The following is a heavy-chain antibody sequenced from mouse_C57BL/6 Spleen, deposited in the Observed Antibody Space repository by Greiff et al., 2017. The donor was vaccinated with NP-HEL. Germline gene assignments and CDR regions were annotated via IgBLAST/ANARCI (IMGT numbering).Heavy chain of an antibody. J-gene: IGHJ3*01. D-gene: IGHD1-1*01. CDR2: IDPFDSYT. CDR1: GYTFTSYW. V-gene: IGHV1-69*01. CDR3: ARGDYGSGRFAY. Sequence: QVQLQQPGAELVMPGASVKLSCKASGYTFTSYWMHWVKQRPGQGLEWIGEIDPFDSYTNYNQKFKGKSTLPVDKSSSTAYMQLSSLTSEDSAVYYCARGDYGSGRFAYWGQGTLVTVSA.